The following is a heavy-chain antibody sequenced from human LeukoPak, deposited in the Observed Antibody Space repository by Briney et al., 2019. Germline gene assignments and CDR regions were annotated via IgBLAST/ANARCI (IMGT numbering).Heavy chain of an antibody. V-gene: IGHV5-51*01. CDR1: GYRFTSYW. D-gene: IGHD2-15*01. J-gene: IGHJ4*02. CDR3: ARLETCSGGSCYPYYFDY. CDR2: IYPGDSDT. Sequence: GESLKISCKDSGYRFTSYWIGWVRQMPGKGLEWMGIIYPGDSDTRYSPSFQGQVTISADKSISTAYLQWSSLKASDTAMYYCARLETCSGGSCYPYYFDYWGQGTLVTVSS.